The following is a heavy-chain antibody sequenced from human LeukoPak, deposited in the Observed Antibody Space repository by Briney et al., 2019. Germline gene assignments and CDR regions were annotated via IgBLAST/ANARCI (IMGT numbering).Heavy chain of an antibody. CDR1: GFTFSSYG. CDR3: ARDLYGSGFGLYYYYGMDV. Sequence: LPGGSLRLSCAASGFTFSSYGMHWVRQAPGKGLEWVEFIRYDGSNKYYADSVKGRFTISRDNSKNTLYLQMNSLRAEDTAVYYCARDLYGSGFGLYYYYGMDVWGQGTTVTVSS. J-gene: IGHJ6*02. D-gene: IGHD3-10*01. CDR2: IRYDGSNK. V-gene: IGHV3-30*02.